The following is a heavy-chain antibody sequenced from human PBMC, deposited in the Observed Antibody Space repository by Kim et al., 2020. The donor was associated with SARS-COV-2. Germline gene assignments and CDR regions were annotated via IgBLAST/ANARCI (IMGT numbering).Heavy chain of an antibody. Sequence: SETLSLTCTVSGGSISSSSYYWGWIRQPPGKGLEWIGNIYYSGSTYYNPSLKSRVTISVDTSKNQFSLKLSSVTAADTAVYYCARVESPLPFWSGYVHY. D-gene: IGHD3-3*01. CDR1: GGSISSSSYY. J-gene: IGHJ6*01. V-gene: IGHV4-39*01. CDR3: ARVESPLPFWSGYVHY. CDR2: IYYSGST.